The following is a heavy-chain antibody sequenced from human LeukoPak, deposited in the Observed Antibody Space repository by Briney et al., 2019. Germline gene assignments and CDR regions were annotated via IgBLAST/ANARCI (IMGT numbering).Heavy chain of an antibody. Sequence: GGSLRLSCAASGFTFSSYAMHWVRQAPGKGLEWVAVISYDGSNKYYADSVKGRFTISRDNSSNTLYLQMDSLRADDTAVYYCAKPFYYGSGTYPFDYWGQGALVTVSS. D-gene: IGHD3-10*01. CDR1: GFTFSSYA. CDR2: ISYDGSNK. V-gene: IGHV3-30-3*01. J-gene: IGHJ4*02. CDR3: AKPFYYGSGTYPFDY.